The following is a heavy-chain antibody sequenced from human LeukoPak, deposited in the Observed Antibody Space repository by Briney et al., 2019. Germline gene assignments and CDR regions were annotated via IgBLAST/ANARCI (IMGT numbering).Heavy chain of an antibody. Sequence: SETLSLTCTVSGGSISSYYWSWIRQPPGKGLEWIGYIYYSGSTNYNPSLKSRVTISVDTSKNQFSLKLSSVTAADTAVYYRARHAGSYYAHYYYGMDVWGQGTTVTVSS. CDR1: GGSISSYY. V-gene: IGHV4-59*08. CDR3: ARHAGSYYAHYYYGMDV. CDR2: IYYSGST. D-gene: IGHD1-26*01. J-gene: IGHJ6*02.